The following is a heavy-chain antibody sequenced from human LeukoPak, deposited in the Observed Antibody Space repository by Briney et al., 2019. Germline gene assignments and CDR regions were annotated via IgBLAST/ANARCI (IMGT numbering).Heavy chain of an antibody. Sequence: PGGSLRLPCAASGFTFSSYGMHWVRQAPGKGLEWVAVISYDGSNKYYADSVKGRFTISRDNSKNTLYLQMNSLRAEDTAVYYCAKELYDFSYYYYGMDVWGQGTTVTVSS. CDR2: ISYDGSNK. CDR3: AKELYDFSYYYYGMDV. CDR1: GFTFSSYG. J-gene: IGHJ6*02. V-gene: IGHV3-30*18. D-gene: IGHD3-3*01.